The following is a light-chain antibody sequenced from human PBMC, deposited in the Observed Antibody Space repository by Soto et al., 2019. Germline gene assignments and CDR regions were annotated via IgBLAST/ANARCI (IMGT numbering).Light chain of an antibody. J-gene: IGKJ1*01. CDR3: QQYVTSSPRT. Sequence: TVLTQSPGTLSLSPGERATLSCRASHTISSSSLAWYQQKPGQAPRLLMYGISRRATGIPDRFSGSGSGTDFTLTITRLEPEDFAVYYCQQYVTSSPRTFGQGTKVDIK. CDR2: GIS. V-gene: IGKV3-20*01. CDR1: HTISSSS.